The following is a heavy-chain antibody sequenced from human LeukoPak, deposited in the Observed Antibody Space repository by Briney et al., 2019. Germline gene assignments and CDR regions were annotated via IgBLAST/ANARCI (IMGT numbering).Heavy chain of an antibody. D-gene: IGHD4-17*01. CDR1: GGSISSSNYY. J-gene: IGHJ4*02. Sequence: PSETLSLTCTVSGGSISSSNYYWGWIRQPPGKGLEWIGSIYYSGSTYYNPSLKSRVTISVDTSKNQFSLKLSSVTAADTAVYYCARHVAPYGDSATIDYWGQGTLVTVSS. CDR2: IYYSGST. CDR3: ARHVAPYGDSATIDY. V-gene: IGHV4-39*01.